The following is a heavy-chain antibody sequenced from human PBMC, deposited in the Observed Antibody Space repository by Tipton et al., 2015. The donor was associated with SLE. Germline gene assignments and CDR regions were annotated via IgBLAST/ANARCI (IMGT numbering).Heavy chain of an antibody. Sequence: TLSLTCSVSGASISSHYWTWIRQPPGKGLEWIGYISDSGITNYNPSLKSRVAKSIDTSKNQFSLNLSSVTAADTALYYCARVLGSRYCTNGVCTSPYYFYYYMDVWGRGTSVTVSS. CDR2: ISDSGIT. V-gene: IGHV4-59*11. D-gene: IGHD2-8*01. CDR3: ARVLGSRYCTNGVCTSPYYFYYYMDV. J-gene: IGHJ6*03. CDR1: GASISSHY.